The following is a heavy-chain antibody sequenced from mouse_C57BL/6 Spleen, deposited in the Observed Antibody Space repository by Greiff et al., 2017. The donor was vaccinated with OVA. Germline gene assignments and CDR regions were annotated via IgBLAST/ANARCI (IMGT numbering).Heavy chain of an antibody. Sequence: EVQLQQSGPELVKPGASVKISCKASGYTFTDYYMNWVKQSHGQSLEWIGDINPNNGGTSYNQKFKGKATLTVDKSSSTAYMELRSLTSEDSAVYYCARELHAYWGQGTLVTVSA. CDR3: ARELHAY. CDR2: INPNNGGT. D-gene: IGHD2-1*01. V-gene: IGHV1-26*01. J-gene: IGHJ3*01. CDR1: GYTFTDYY.